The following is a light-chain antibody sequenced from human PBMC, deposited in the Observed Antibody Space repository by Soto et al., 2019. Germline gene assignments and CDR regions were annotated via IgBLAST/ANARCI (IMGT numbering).Light chain of an antibody. CDR3: QQYGSSSIS. Sequence: EIVLTQSPGTLSLSPGERATLSCRASQSVSSNFLAWYQQKPGQAPRLLIYGASSRATGIPDRFSGSGSGTGFTLTFSRLEPEECAVYYCQQYGSSSISFGQGTRLEIK. J-gene: IGKJ5*01. CDR1: QSVSSNF. CDR2: GAS. V-gene: IGKV3-20*01.